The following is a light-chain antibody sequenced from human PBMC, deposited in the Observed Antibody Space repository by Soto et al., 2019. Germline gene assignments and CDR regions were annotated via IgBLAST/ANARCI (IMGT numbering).Light chain of an antibody. CDR3: QQSYSTPLT. CDR1: ETVRNNY. Sequence: ELVLTQSPGTLSLSPGERATLSCRASETVRNNYLAWYQQKPGQAPRLLIYDASSRATGIPDRFSGSGSGTDFTLTISSLQPEDFATYYCQQSYSTPLTFGGGTKVDIK. J-gene: IGKJ4*01. V-gene: IGKV3D-20*02. CDR2: DAS.